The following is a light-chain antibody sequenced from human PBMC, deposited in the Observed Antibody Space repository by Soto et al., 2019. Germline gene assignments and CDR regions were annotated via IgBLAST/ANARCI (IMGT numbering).Light chain of an antibody. CDR3: QVWDSSSDRPV. CDR2: YEI. J-gene: IGLJ3*02. Sequence: SYELTQTPSLSVAPEKTASITCGGDNIGSQSVHWYQHKPGQAPILVMRYEIDRPSGIPERFSGSNSGNTASLTISRVEAGDEADYYCQVWDSSSDRPVFGGGTKLTVL. V-gene: IGLV3-21*04. CDR1: NIGSQS.